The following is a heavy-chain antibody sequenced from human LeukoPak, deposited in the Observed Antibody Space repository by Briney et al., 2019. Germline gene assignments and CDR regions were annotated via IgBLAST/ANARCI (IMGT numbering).Heavy chain of an antibody. J-gene: IGHJ4*02. CDR2: ISSGTSTI. V-gene: IGHV3-48*01. CDR1: GFSFSRYS. CDR3: ARGTSSSDYSRLYYFDY. D-gene: IGHD3-22*01. Sequence: GGSLRLSGAASGFSFSRYSMNWVRQAPGKGLEWVSYISSGTSTIYYADSVKGRFTISRDNAMNSLSLQMNSLRAEDTAVYYCARGTSSSDYSRLYYFDYWGQGTLVTVSS.